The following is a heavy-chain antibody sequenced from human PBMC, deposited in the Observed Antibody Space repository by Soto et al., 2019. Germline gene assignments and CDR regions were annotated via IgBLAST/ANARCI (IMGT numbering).Heavy chain of an antibody. CDR3: ARGVRYYGSGSYLRGPYFDY. V-gene: IGHV4-34*01. CDR2: INHSGST. Sequence: SETLSLTCAVYGGSFSGYYWSWIRQPPGNGLEWIGEINHSGSTNYNPSLKSRVTISVDTSKNQFSLKLSSVTAADTAVYYCARGVRYYGSGSYLRGPYFDYWGQGTLVTVSS. J-gene: IGHJ4*02. D-gene: IGHD3-10*01. CDR1: GGSFSGYY.